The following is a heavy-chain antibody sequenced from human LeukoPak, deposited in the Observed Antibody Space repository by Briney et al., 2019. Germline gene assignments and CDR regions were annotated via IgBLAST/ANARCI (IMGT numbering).Heavy chain of an antibody. CDR3: VRGGQQLVLY. V-gene: IGHV3-49*04. CDR1: GFTFSSYA. CDR2: IRSKGYGGTT. D-gene: IGHD6-13*01. Sequence: GGSLRLSCAASGFTFSSYAMSWVRQAPGKGLEWVGFIRSKGYGGTTEYAASVKGRFNISRDDSKSIAYLQMNSLKTEDTAVYYCVRGGQQLVLYWGQGTLVTVSS. J-gene: IGHJ4*02.